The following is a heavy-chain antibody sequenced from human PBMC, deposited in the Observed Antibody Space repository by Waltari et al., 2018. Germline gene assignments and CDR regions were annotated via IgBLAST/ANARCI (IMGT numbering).Heavy chain of an antibody. CDR3: AKLNVVVVAATKNLPYFDY. D-gene: IGHD2-15*01. Sequence: EVQLLESGGGLVQPGGSLRLSCAVSGFTFSSYAMSWVRQAPGKGLEWVSAISGSGGSTYYADSVKGRFTISRDNSKNTLYLQMNSLRAEDTAVYYCAKLNVVVVAATKNLPYFDYWGQGTLVTVSS. V-gene: IGHV3-23*01. CDR2: ISGSGGST. CDR1: GFTFSSYA. J-gene: IGHJ4*02.